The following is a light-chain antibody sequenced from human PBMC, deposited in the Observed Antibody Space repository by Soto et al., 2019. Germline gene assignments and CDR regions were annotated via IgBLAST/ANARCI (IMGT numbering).Light chain of an antibody. Sequence: IVLTQSPGTLSLYPGERATLSCSASQSVSSSYLAWYQQKPGQAPRLLIYGASSRATGIPDRFSGSGSGTNFGLAICRVKAEECALHYCQQSGSSLGRFAGGTKVDIK. CDR3: QQSGSSLGR. J-gene: IGKJ4*02. CDR1: QSVSSSY. CDR2: GAS. V-gene: IGKV3-20*01.